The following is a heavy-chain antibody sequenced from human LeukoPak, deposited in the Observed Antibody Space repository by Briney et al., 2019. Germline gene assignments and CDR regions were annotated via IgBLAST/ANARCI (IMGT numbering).Heavy chain of an antibody. Sequence: ASVKVSCKASGYTFTRYYMHWVRQAPGQGLEWMGIISPSGASTSYAQKFQGRVTISVDTSKNQFSLKLSSVTAADTAVYYCARGGGSWYVVYYYYMDVWGKGTTVTVSS. CDR1: GYTFTRYY. CDR3: ARGGGSWYVVYYYYMDV. D-gene: IGHD6-13*01. J-gene: IGHJ6*03. CDR2: ISPSGAST. V-gene: IGHV1-46*01.